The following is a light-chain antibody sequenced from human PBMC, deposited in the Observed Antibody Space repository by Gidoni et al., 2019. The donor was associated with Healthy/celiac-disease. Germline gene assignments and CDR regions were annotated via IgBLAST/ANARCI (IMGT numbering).Light chain of an antibody. J-gene: IGKJ5*01. Sequence: DIQLTQSPSFLSASVEDRGTITCRASQGISSYLAWYQQKPGKAPKLLIYAASTLQSGVPSRFSGSGSGTEFTLTISSLQPEDFATYYCQQLNSYPITFGQGTRLEIK. V-gene: IGKV1-9*01. CDR3: QQLNSYPIT. CDR1: QGISSY. CDR2: AAS.